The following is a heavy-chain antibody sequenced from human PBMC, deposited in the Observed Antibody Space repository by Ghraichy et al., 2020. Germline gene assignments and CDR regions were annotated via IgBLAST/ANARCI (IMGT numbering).Heavy chain of an antibody. Sequence: SQTLSLTCTVSGVSISGHYCSWIRQSPGKRLEWIGYSYYNGLTAFNPSLKSRVTISVDTPKNQFSLRLTSVTAADTALYYCATHFASGSPPLWWGWGTLVTVSS. V-gene: IGHV4-59*08. J-gene: IGHJ4*02. D-gene: IGHD3-10*01. CDR3: ATHFASGSPPLW. CDR2: SYYNGLT. CDR1: GVSISGHY.